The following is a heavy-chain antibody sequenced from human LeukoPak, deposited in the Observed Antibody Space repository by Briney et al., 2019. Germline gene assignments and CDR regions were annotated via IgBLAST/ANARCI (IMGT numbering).Heavy chain of an antibody. CDR2: ISNTGDST. J-gene: IGHJ4*02. Sequence: EGSLRLSCAASGFTFTTYAMSWVRQAPGKGREWGSAISNTGDSTYHADSVKGRFTISRDNSKNTLFLQMNSLRAEDTAVYYCAKDNDPRAYSAYDSYDYWGQGTLVTVSS. V-gene: IGHV3-23*01. D-gene: IGHD5-12*01. CDR3: AKDNDPRAYSAYDSYDY. CDR1: GFTFTTYA.